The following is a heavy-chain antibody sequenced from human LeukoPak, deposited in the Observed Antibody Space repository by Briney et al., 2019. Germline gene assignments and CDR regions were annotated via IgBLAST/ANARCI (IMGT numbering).Heavy chain of an antibody. D-gene: IGHD3-16*01. CDR1: GLPFSSYW. J-gene: IGHJ3*02. CDR3: ARKTLSGGDAFDI. CDR2: ISSSGSTI. Sequence: GGSLRLSCEASGLPFSSYWMHWVRQVPGKGLEWVSYISSSGSTIYYADSVKGRFTISRDNAKNSLYLQMNSLRAEDTAVYYCARKTLSGGDAFDIWGQGTMVTVSS. V-gene: IGHV3-48*03.